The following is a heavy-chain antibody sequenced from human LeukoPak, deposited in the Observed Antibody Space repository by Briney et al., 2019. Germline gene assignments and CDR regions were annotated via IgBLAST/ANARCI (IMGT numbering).Heavy chain of an antibody. D-gene: IGHD6-13*01. Sequence: GASVKVSCKASGGTFSSYTISWVRQAPGQGLEWMGWINPNSGGTNYAQKFQGWVTMTRDTSISTAYMELSRLRSDDTAVYYCARSPPGSSSWYEVYGMDVWGKGTTVTVSS. CDR3: ARSPPGSSSWYEVYGMDV. V-gene: IGHV1-2*04. CDR1: GGTFSSYT. J-gene: IGHJ6*04. CDR2: INPNSGGT.